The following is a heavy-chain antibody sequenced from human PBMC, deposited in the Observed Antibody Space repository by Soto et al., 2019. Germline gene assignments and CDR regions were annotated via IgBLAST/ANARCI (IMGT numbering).Heavy chain of an antibody. CDR2: ISDNGDIT. CDR3: EKYDTKWYASYFAF. D-gene: IGHD2-8*01. CDR1: GFTFSRYA. J-gene: IGHJ4*02. V-gene: IGHV3-23*01. Sequence: PGGSLRLSCAVSGFTFSRYAMTWVRQAPGKGLEWVSTISDNGDITYYADSVKGRFAISRDNSKNTLYLQMNSLRAEDAAVYSCEKYDTKWYASYFAFWGQGTLVTVSS.